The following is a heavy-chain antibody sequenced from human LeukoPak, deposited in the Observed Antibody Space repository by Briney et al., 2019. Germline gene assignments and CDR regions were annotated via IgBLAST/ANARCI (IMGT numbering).Heavy chain of an antibody. D-gene: IGHD3-22*01. V-gene: IGHV4-39*01. J-gene: IGHJ4*02. CDR1: SRPIRSSSYY. CDR3: ARHVNIHYESSGYRFDY. CDR2: IYYSGST. Sequence: SETLSLTCSVSSRPIRSSSYYWGWIRQPPGKGLEWIGSIYYSGSTYYNPSLKSRVTISVDTSKKQFSLKLSSVTAADTAVYYCARHVNIHYESSGYRFDYWGQGTLVTVSS.